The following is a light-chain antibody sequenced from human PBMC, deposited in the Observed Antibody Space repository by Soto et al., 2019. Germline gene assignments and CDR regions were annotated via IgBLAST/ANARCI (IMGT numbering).Light chain of an antibody. V-gene: IGKV3-11*01. CDR3: QQRNNWPPIT. Sequence: ENVLTQSPAILSLSPGDTDTLSCRASQSVGRYLAWYQQKPGQAPRLVIYDASNRATGVPDRFSGSGSGTDFTLSNSNLEPEDIAIYYWQQRNNWPPITFGQGTR. CDR1: QSVGRY. J-gene: IGKJ5*01. CDR2: DAS.